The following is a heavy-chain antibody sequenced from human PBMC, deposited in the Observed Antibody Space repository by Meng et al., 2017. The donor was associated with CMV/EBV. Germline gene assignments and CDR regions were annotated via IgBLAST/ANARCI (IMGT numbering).Heavy chain of an antibody. J-gene: IGHJ4*02. CDR3: ARDGGTYYYDSSGYYEYDY. D-gene: IGHD3-22*01. Sequence: QVQLVRCGGEVKKPGASVKCSCKASGYTLTGYYMHWVRQAPGQGLEWMGWINPNSGGTNYAQKFQGRVTMTRDTSISTAYMELSRLRSDDTAVYYCARDGGTYYYDSSGYYEYDYWGQGTLVTVSS. V-gene: IGHV1-2*02. CDR2: INPNSGGT. CDR1: GYTLTGYY.